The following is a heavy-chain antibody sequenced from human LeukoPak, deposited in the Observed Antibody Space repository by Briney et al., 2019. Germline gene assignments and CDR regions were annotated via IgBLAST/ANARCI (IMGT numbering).Heavy chain of an antibody. CDR3: ARGGWGSIVVVPAAPMTPFDY. CDR1: GGTFSSYA. J-gene: IGHJ4*02. V-gene: IGHV1-69*05. CDR2: IIPIFGTA. Sequence: SVKVSCKASGGTFSSYAISWVRQAPGQGLEWMGGIIPIFGTANYAQKFQGRVTITTDESTSTAYMELSSLRSEDTAVYYCARGGWGSIVVVPAAPMTPFDYWGQGTLVTVSS. D-gene: IGHD2-2*01.